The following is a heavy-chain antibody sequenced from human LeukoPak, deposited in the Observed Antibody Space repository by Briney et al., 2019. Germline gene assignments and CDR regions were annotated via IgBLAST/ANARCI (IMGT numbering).Heavy chain of an antibody. V-gene: IGHV4-39*01. D-gene: IGHD6-19*01. CDR1: GGSISSSSYY. CDR3: ARRVAVAGQGNYFDY. CDR2: IYYSGST. J-gene: IGHJ4*02. Sequence: SETLSLTCTVSGGSISSSSYYWGWIRQPPGKGLEWIGSIYYSGSTYYNPSLKSRVTISVDTSKNQFSLKLSSVTAADTAVYYCARRVAVAGQGNYFDYWGQGTLVTVSS.